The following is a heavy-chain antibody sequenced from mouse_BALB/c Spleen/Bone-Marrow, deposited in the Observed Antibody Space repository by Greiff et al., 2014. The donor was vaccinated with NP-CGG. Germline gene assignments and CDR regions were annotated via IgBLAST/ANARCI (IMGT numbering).Heavy chain of an antibody. CDR2: IDPASGNT. J-gene: IGHJ3*01. V-gene: IGHV14-3*02. D-gene: IGHD1-1*01. Sequence: VQLQQSGAELVEPGASVKLSCTASGFNIKDTYMHWVKQRPEQGLEWIGRIDPASGNTKYDPKFQGKATITADTSSNTAYLQLSSLTSEDTAVYYCASYYYGSSSFAYWGQGTIVTVSA. CDR3: ASYYYGSSSFAY. CDR1: GFNIKDTY.